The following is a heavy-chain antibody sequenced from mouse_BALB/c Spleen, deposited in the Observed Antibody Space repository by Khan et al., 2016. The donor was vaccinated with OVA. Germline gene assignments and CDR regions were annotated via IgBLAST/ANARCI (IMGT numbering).Heavy chain of an antibody. CDR2: INTYTGAA. J-gene: IGHJ3*01. D-gene: IGHD2-1*01. Sequence: QIQLVQSGPELKKPGETVKISCKASGYTLTNYGMNWVKQAPGKGLKWMGWINTYTGAATYAADFKGRFAFSLATSASTAYLQINNLKNEDTATYYWSRSNGNYWFAYWGQGTLVTVSA. CDR1: GYTLTNYG. V-gene: IGHV9-3-1*01. CDR3: SRSNGNYWFAY.